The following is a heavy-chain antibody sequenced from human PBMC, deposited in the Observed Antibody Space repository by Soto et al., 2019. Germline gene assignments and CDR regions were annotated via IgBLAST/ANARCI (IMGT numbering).Heavy chain of an antibody. J-gene: IGHJ6*02. V-gene: IGHV4-59*01. CDR1: GGSISSYY. CDR2: IYYRGST. CDR3: ARDRVVRGVRDMDV. D-gene: IGHD3-10*01. Sequence: SETLSLTCTVSGGSISSYYWSWIRQPPGKGLEWIGYIYYRGSTNYNPSLKSRVTISVDTSKNQFSLKLSSVTAADTAVYYCARDRVVRGVRDMDVWGQGTTVTVSS.